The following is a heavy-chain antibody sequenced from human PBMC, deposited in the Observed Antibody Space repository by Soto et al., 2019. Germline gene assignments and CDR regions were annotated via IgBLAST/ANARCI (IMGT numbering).Heavy chain of an antibody. J-gene: IGHJ3*02. CDR1: GFTFSSYS. D-gene: IGHD5-18*01. CDR2: ISSSSSYI. CDR3: ARPPTRYSYVLEAFDI. Sequence: GGSLRLSCAASGFTFSSYSMNWVRQAPGKGLEWVSSISSSSSYIYYADSVKGRFTISRDNAKNSLYLQMNSLRAEDTAVYYCARPPTRYSYVLEAFDIWGQGTMVTVSS. V-gene: IGHV3-21*01.